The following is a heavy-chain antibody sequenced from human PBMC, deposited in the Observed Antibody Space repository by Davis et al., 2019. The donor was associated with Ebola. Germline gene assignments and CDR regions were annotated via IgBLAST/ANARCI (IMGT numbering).Heavy chain of an antibody. J-gene: IGHJ4*02. CDR1: GFTFSSYA. V-gene: IGHV3-23*01. CDR2: ISGSGGST. D-gene: IGHD6-13*01. Sequence: GESLKISCAASGFTFSSYAMSWVRQAPGKGLEWVSAISGSGGSTYYADSVKGRFTISRDNSKNTLYLQMNSLRAEDTAVYYCALYRQLVGFDYWGQGNLVTVSS. CDR3: ALYRQLVGFDY.